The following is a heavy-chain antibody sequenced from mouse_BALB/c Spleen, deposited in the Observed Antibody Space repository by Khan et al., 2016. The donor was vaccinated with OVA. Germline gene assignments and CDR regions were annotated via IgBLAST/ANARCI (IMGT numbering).Heavy chain of an antibody. V-gene: IGHV2-9*02. CDR3: AREVYYGNLYYFDY. D-gene: IGHD2-1*01. J-gene: IGHJ2*01. CDR1: GFSLTSYG. Sequence: QVQLKESGPGLVAPSQSLSITCTVSGFSLTSYGVHWVRQPPGKGLEWLGTIWAGGSTHYNSALMSRLSIIKDNSTSQVFLKMNSLQTDDTAIYYCAREVYYGNLYYFDYWGQGTTLTVSS. CDR2: IWAGGST.